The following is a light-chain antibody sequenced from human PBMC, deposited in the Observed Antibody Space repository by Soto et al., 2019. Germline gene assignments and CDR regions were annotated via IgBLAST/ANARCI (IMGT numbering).Light chain of an antibody. CDR3: CSYAGSYTQV. J-gene: IGLJ1*01. CDR1: SSDVGGYNY. CDR2: DVS. V-gene: IGLV2-11*01. Sequence: QSALTQPRSVSGSPGQSVTSSCTGTSSDVGGYNYVSWYQQHPGKAPKLMIYDVSKRPSGVPDRFSGSKSGNTASLTISGLQAEDEADYYCCSYAGSYTQVFGTGTKLTVL.